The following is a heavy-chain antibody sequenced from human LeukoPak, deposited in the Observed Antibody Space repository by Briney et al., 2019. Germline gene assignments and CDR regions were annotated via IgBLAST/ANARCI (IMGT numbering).Heavy chain of an antibody. Sequence: GGSLRLSCAASGFTFSSYGMPWVRQAPGKGLEWVAVIWYDGSNKYYADSVKGRFTISRDNSKNTLYPQMNSLRAEDTAVYYCARDRGTVTIRGPFDYWGQGTLVTVSS. CDR3: ARDRGTVTIRGPFDY. CDR1: GFTFSSYG. D-gene: IGHD4-17*01. CDR2: IWYDGSNK. J-gene: IGHJ4*02. V-gene: IGHV3-33*01.